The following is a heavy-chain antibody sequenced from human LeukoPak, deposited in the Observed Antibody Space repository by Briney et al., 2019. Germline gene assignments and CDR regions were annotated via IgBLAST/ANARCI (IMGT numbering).Heavy chain of an antibody. V-gene: IGHV4-59*08. CDR1: GGSISSYY. CDR3: ACQTNDAFDI. CDR2: IYYSGST. Sequence: SETLSLTCTVSGGSISSYYWSWIRQPPGKGLEWIGYIYYSGSTNYNPSLKSLVTISVDTSKNQFSLKLSSVTAADTAVYYCACQTNDAFDIWGQGTMVTVSS. J-gene: IGHJ3*02.